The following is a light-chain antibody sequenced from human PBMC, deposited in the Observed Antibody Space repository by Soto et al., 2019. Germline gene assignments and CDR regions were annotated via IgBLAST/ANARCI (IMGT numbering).Light chain of an antibody. CDR2: GAS. CDR1: QGVDSD. Sequence: IQMTQSPSSLSASVGDSVTITCRVSQGVDSDLSWYQQRPGKAPKLLIYGASTLHSGVPSRFSGRGSGTLFTLTITSLQPEDVATYYCQQSYSTLVLTFGGGTKVELK. V-gene: IGKV1-39*01. J-gene: IGKJ4*01. CDR3: QQSYSTLVLT.